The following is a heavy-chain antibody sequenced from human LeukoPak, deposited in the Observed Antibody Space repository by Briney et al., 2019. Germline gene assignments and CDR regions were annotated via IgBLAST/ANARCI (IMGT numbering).Heavy chain of an antibody. J-gene: IGHJ4*02. V-gene: IGHV3-23*01. CDR3: AKGRGYCTGGSCYSDY. D-gene: IGHD2-15*01. CDR1: GFTFSNYA. Sequence: GGSLRLSCVASGFTFSNYAMTWVRQAPGKGLEWVSFISGSGGIRNYADSVKGRFTISRDNSKNTLYLQMNSLRVEDTAIYYCAKGRGYCTGGSCYSDYWGQGTLVTVSS. CDR2: ISGSGGIR.